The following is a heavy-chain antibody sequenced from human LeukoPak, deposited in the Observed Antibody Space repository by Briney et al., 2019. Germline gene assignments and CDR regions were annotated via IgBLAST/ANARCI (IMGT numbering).Heavy chain of an antibody. CDR3: AREPHYDILTGYYPHYYYGMDV. V-gene: IGHV1-18*01. J-gene: IGHJ6*02. D-gene: IGHD3-9*01. Sequence: ASVKVSCKASGYTFTSYGISWVRQAPGQGLEWMGWISAYNGNTNYAQKLQGRVTMTTDTSTSTAYMELRSLRSDDTAVYYCAREPHYDILTGYYPHYYYGMDVWGQGTTVTVSS. CDR1: GYTFTSYG. CDR2: ISAYNGNT.